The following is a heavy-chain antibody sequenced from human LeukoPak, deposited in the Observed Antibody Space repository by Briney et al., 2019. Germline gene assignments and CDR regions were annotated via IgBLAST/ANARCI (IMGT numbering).Heavy chain of an antibody. D-gene: IGHD2/OR15-2a*01. V-gene: IGHV4-39*01. CDR3: ARHGGTYSLGAFDI. CDR2: IYFTGSS. CDR1: GGLFTSSSHY. Sequence: SETLSLTCTVSGGLFTSSSHYWGWLRQPPGKGLEWIGSIYFTGSSYYNPSPKSRITMSVDTSKQHFSLKLSSMTAGDTAVYYCARHGGTYSLGAFDIWGQGTMVTVSS. J-gene: IGHJ3*02.